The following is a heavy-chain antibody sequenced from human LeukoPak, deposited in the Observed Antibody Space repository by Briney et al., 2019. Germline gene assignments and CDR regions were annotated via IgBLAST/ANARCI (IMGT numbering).Heavy chain of an antibody. CDR3: AKASSAEGDFDY. V-gene: IGHV3-53*01. CDR1: GFTFSNNY. D-gene: IGHD3-22*01. CDR2: IYTGGST. Sequence: GGSLRLSCAASGFTFSNNYMTWVRQAPGKGLEWVSIIYTGGSTYYADSVKGRFTISRDNSKNTLFLQMNSLRAEDTAVYYCAKASSAEGDFDYWGQGTLVTVSS. J-gene: IGHJ4*02.